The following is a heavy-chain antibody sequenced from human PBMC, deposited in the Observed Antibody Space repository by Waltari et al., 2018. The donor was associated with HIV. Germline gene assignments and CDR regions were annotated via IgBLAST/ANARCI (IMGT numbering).Heavy chain of an antibody. J-gene: IGHJ4*02. Sequence: QVQLVESGGGVVQPGRSLRPYGAASGCSFSSYGMHWVRQAPGKGLDWVAVISYDGSNKYYADSVKGRFTISRDNSKNTLYLQMNSLRAEDTAVYYCAKGRGIDYWGQGTLVTVSS. D-gene: IGHD3-10*01. CDR2: ISYDGSNK. V-gene: IGHV3-30*18. CDR1: GCSFSSYG. CDR3: AKGRGIDY.